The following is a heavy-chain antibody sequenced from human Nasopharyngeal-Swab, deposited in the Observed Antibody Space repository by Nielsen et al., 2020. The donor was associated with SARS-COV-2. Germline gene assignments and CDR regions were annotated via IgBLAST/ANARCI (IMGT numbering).Heavy chain of an antibody. J-gene: IGHJ6*02. D-gene: IGHD4-11*01. CDR2: ISAYNGNT. CDR3: ARLTVTTFYYYYGMDV. V-gene: IGHV1-18*01. CDR1: GYTFTSYG. Sequence: ASVKVSCQASGYTFTSYGISWVRPAPGQGLEWMGWISAYNGNTNYAQKLQGRVTMTTDTSTSTAYMELRSLRSDDTAVYYCARLTVTTFYYYYGMDVWGQGTTVTVSS.